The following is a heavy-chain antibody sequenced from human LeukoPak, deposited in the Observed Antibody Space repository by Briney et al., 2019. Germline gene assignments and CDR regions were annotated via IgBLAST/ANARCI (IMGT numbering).Heavy chain of an antibody. CDR3: AHTQGGDYGGYFDY. CDR1: GFSLSTSGVG. CDR2: IYWDDDK. V-gene: IGHV2-5*02. J-gene: IGHJ4*02. Sequence: SGPTLVNPTQTLTLTCTFSGFSLSTSGVGVGWIRRPPGKALEWLALIYWDDDKRYSPSLKSRLSITKDTSKNQVVLTMTNMDPVDTATYYCAHTQGGDYGGYFDYWGQGTLVTVSS. D-gene: IGHD4-17*01.